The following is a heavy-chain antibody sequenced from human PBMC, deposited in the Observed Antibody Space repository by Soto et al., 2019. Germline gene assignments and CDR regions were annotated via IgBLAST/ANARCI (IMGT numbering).Heavy chain of an antibody. CDR1: GFTFSSYG. Sequence: PGGSLRLSCAASGFTFSSYGMHWVRQAPGKGLEWVAVIWYDGSYKYYADSVKGRFTISRDNSKITLYLQMNILRAEDTAVYYCARDRYYSDRSGSILDYWGQGTLVTVSS. J-gene: IGHJ4*02. CDR2: IWYDGSYK. V-gene: IGHV3-33*01. CDR3: ARDRYYSDRSGSILDY. D-gene: IGHD3-22*01.